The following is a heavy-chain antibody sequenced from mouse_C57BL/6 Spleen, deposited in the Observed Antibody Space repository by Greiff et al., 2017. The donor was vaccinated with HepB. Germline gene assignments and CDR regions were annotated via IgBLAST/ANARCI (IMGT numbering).Heavy chain of an antibody. CDR1: GFSLSTFGMG. V-gene: IGHV8-8*01. CDR2: IWWDDDK. D-gene: IGHD2-3*01. CDR3: ARSTYDGPAWFAY. Sequence: QVTLKESGPGILQPSQTLSLTCSFSGFSLSTFGMGVGWIRQPSGKGLEWLAHIWWDDDKYYNPALKRRLTISKDTSKNQVFLKIANVDTADTATYYCARSTYDGPAWFAYWGQGTLVTVSA. J-gene: IGHJ3*01.